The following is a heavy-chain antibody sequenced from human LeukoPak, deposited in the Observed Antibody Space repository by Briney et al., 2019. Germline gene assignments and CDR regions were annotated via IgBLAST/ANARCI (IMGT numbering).Heavy chain of an antibody. CDR3: ARGGVVVIGDFDY. J-gene: IGHJ4*02. CDR1: GYTFTGYY. V-gene: IGHV1-2*06. Sequence: ASVKVSCQASGYTFTGYYMHWVRQAPGQGLEWMGRINPNSGGTNYAQKFQGRVTMTRDTSISTAYMELSRLRSDDTAVYYCARGGVVVIGDFDYWGQGTLVTVSS. D-gene: IGHD3-22*01. CDR2: INPNSGGT.